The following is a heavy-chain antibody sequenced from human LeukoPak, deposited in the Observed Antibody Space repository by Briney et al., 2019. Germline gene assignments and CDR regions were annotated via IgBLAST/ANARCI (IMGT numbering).Heavy chain of an antibody. CDR3: ARASDTPYYYYYMDV. CDR1: GGSISSHY. CDR2: IYYSGST. D-gene: IGHD5-18*01. J-gene: IGHJ6*03. Sequence: SETLSLTCTVSGGSISSHYWSWIRQPPGKGLEWIGYIYYSGSTNYNPSLKSRATISVDTSKNQFSLKLSSVTAADTAVYYCARASDTPYYYYYMDVWGKGTTVTVSS. V-gene: IGHV4-59*11.